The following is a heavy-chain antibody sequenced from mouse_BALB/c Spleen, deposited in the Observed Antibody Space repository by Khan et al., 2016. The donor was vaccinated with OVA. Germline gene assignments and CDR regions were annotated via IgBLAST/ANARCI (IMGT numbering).Heavy chain of an antibody. CDR3: ASHLTGSFAY. Sequence: EVELVESGGDLVKPGGSLKLSCAAPGFTFSSYSMSWVRQTPDKRLEWVATISSGGDYTYYPDNVKGQFTISRDNAKNTLYLQMSSLKSEDTAMYYCASHLTGSFAYWGQGTLVTVSA. D-gene: IGHD4-1*01. CDR2: ISSGGDYT. V-gene: IGHV5-6*01. CDR1: GFTFSSYS. J-gene: IGHJ3*01.